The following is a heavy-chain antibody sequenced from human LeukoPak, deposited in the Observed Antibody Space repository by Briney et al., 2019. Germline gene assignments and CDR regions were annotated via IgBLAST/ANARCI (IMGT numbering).Heavy chain of an antibody. J-gene: IGHJ4*02. Sequence: GGSLRLSCAASGFTFSSYSMNWVRQAPGKGLEWVSFISTSSSYIYYADSVKGRFTISRDNAKNSLYLQMSSLRAEDTAVYYCAKGGGSGYFADYWGQGTLVTVSS. CDR2: ISTSSSYI. D-gene: IGHD3-22*01. CDR1: GFTFSSYS. V-gene: IGHV3-21*01. CDR3: AKGGGSGYFADY.